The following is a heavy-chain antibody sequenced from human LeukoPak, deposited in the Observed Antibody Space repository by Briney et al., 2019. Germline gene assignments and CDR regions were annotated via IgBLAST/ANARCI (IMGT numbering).Heavy chain of an antibody. CDR2: IRYDRSNK. V-gene: IGHV3-30*02. J-gene: IGHJ3*02. Sequence: GGSLRLSCAASGFTFSSYGMHWVRQAPGKGLEWVAFIRYDRSNKYYADSVKGRFTISRDNAKNTLYLQMNSLRAEDTAVYYCARGVDSSSWYGLGAFDIWGQGTMVTVSS. D-gene: IGHD6-13*01. CDR3: ARGVDSSSWYGLGAFDI. CDR1: GFTFSSYG.